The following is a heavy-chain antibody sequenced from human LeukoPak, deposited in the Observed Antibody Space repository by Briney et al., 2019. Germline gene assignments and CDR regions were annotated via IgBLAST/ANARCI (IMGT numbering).Heavy chain of an antibody. V-gene: IGHV1-2*02. CDR1: GYTFTPYY. CDR2: IFPKNGGT. D-gene: IGHD1-7*01. Sequence: ASVRVSCKASGYTFTPYYIHWVRQAPGQGLEWMGWIFPKNGGTSYAQKFQGRVTMTRDTSTGIVNMEMSRLRPDDTAGYYCVRENWYYDYWGQGTLVAVSS. J-gene: IGHJ4*02. CDR3: VRENWYYDY.